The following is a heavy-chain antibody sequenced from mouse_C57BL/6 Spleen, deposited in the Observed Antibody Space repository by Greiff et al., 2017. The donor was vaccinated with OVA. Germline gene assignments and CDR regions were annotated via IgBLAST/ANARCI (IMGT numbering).Heavy chain of an antibody. V-gene: IGHV2-5*01. CDR3: AKNLETTVPYYAMDY. D-gene: IGHD1-1*01. CDR2: IWRGGST. Sequence: QVQLKESGPGLVQPSQSLSITCTVSGFSLTSYGVHWVRQSPGKGLEWLGVIWRGGSTDYNAAFMSRLSITKDNSKSQVFFKMNSLQADDTAIYYCAKNLETTVPYYAMDYWGQGTSVTVSS. J-gene: IGHJ4*01. CDR1: GFSLTSYG.